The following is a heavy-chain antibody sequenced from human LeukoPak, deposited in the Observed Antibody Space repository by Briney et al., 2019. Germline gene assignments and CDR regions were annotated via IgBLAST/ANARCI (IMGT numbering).Heavy chain of an antibody. CDR1: GYTFTSYD. J-gene: IGHJ6*02. V-gene: IGHV1-8*01. CDR3: ARDHLVVPGGYEDHYYGMDV. CDR2: MNPGSGNT. D-gene: IGHD2-2*01. Sequence: GASVTVSCKASGYTFTSYDINWVRQATGQGLEWMGWMNPGSGNTGLAQKFQGRVTMTSNTSTSTAYMELSSLRSEDTAVYYCARDHLVVPGGYEDHYYGMDVWGQGTTVTVSS.